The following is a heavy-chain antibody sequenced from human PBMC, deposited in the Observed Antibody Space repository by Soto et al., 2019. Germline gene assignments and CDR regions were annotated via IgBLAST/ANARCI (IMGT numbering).Heavy chain of an antibody. CDR2: ISASGDYT. CDR1: GFFLSNNW. V-gene: IGHV3-11*06. Sequence: QVQLVESGGGWVKPGESLRLSCIGSGFFLSNNWMTWIRQAPGKGLEWVSYISASGDYTIYADSLKGRFTISRDNARNSLWLQINSLTAEDTAVYYCARSSGWRQVGVDNDGLDGWGQGTTVRVSS. CDR3: ARSSGWRQVGVDNDGLDG. D-gene: IGHD1-1*01. J-gene: IGHJ6*02.